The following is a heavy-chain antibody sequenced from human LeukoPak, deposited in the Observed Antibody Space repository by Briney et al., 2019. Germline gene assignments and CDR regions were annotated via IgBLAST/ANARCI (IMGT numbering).Heavy chain of an antibody. V-gene: IGHV3-23*01. J-gene: IGHJ4*02. CDR2: IRGSGGST. Sequence: GGSLRLSCAASGFTFSSYAMSWVRQAPGKGLEWVSAIRGSGGSTYYADSVKGRFTISRDNSKNTLYLQMNSLRAEDTAVYYCAKDSGYSYGQPPHFDYWGQGTLVTVSS. D-gene: IGHD5-18*01. CDR3: AKDSGYSYGQPPHFDY. CDR1: GFTFSSYA.